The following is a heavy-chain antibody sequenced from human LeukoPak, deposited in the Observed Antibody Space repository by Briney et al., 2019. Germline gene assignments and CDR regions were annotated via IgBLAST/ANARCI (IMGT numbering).Heavy chain of an antibody. J-gene: IGHJ4*02. CDR2: IYYSGTT. CDR1: GGSISSSSYY. D-gene: IGHD3-22*01. V-gene: IGHV4-39*01. Sequence: SETLSLTCTVSGGSISSSSYYWGWIRQPPGKGLEWIGSIYYSGTTYYNPSLKSRITISVDTSKNQFSLKLSSVTAADTAVYYCARALRTYYYDSSGYYPFDYWGQGTLVTVSS. CDR3: ARALRTYYYDSSGYYPFDY.